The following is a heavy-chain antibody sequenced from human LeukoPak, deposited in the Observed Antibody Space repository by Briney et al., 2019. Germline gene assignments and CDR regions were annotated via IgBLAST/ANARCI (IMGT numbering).Heavy chain of an antibody. CDR3: AKNNYDILTGLFDY. D-gene: IGHD3-9*01. J-gene: IGHJ4*02. V-gene: IGHV3-23*01. CDR2: ISGSGGST. Sequence: PGGSLRLSCAASGFTFSSYAMSWVRQAPGKGLEWVSAISGSGGSTYYADSVRGRFTISRDNSKNTLYLQMNSLRAEDTAVYYCAKNNYDILTGLFDYWDQGTLVTVSS. CDR1: GFTFSSYA.